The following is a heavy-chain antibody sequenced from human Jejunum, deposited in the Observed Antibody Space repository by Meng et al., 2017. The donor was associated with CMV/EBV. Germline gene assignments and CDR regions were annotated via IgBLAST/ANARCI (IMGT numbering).Heavy chain of an antibody. CDR1: GFGFGYYW. CDR3: ARENHGPEEY. Sequence: RLSCAACGFGFGYYWMHWVRQAPGKGLEWVSRINIDETFRKYADSVEGRCTVSRDNAKNMLYLEINSLRAEDTAVYYCARENHGPEEYWGQGTLVTVSS. V-gene: IGHV3-74*01. CDR2: INIDETFR. J-gene: IGHJ4*01.